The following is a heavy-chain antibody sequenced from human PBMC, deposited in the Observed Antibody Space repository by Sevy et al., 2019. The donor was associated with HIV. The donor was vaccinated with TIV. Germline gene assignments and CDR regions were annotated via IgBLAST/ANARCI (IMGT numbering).Heavy chain of an antibody. V-gene: IGHV3-48*01. CDR2: ISSSSSTM. Sequence: GGSLRISCAASGFTFSSYRMNWVRQAPGKGLEWVSYISSSSSTMYYADSVKGLLIISRDNAKKSLYLQMNSLRAEDTAVYYWVRGCYDFWSGPPATKAYNWFDPWGQATLVTVSS. CDR3: VRGCYDFWSGPPATKAYNWFDP. CDR1: GFTFSSYR. D-gene: IGHD3-3*01. J-gene: IGHJ5*02.